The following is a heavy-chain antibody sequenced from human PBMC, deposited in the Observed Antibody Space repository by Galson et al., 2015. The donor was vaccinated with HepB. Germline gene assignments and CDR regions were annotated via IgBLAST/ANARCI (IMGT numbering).Heavy chain of an antibody. V-gene: IGHV5-51*01. CDR3: ARLSNRYCSSASCGWFDP. J-gene: IGHJ5*02. D-gene: IGHD2-2*01. Sequence: QSGAEVKKSGESLKISCKASGYSFSSYWIGWVRQMPGKGLEWMGIIYPSDSDTRYSPSFQGQVTISADRSTSTTYLQWSSLKASDTAMYYCARLSNRYCSSASCGWFDPWGQGTQVTVSS. CDR2: IYPSDSDT. CDR1: GYSFSSYW.